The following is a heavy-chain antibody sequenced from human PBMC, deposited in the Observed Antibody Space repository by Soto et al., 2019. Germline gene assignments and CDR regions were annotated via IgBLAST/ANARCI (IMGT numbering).Heavy chain of an antibody. V-gene: IGHV4-59*01. Sequence: SETLSLTCTVSGGSIISYCWSWIRQPPGKGLEWIGYIYYSGSTNYNPSLKSRVTISVDTSKNQFSLKLSSVTAADTAVYYCARSYRRYCSGGSCYSYYYYYMDVWGKGTTVTV. J-gene: IGHJ6*03. CDR3: ARSYRRYCSGGSCYSYYYYYMDV. CDR2: IYYSGST. D-gene: IGHD2-15*01. CDR1: GGSIISYC.